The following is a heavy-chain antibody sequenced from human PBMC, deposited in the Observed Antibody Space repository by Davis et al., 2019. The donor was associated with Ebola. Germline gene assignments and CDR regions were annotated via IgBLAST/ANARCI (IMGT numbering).Heavy chain of an antibody. Sequence: ASVKVSCKASGYTFTSFGITWVRQAPGQGLEWMGWISVYNGNTNYAQKLQGRVTMTTDTSTSTAYMELRSLRSDDTAVYYCARVGSWSGYYLLPEGYYYMDVWGKGTTVTVSS. CDR1: GYTFTSFG. V-gene: IGHV1-18*01. CDR3: ARVGSWSGYYLLPEGYYYMDV. CDR2: ISVYNGNT. D-gene: IGHD3-3*01. J-gene: IGHJ6*03.